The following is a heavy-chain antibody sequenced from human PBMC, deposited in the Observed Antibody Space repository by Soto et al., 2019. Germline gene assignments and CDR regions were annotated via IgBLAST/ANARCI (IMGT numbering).Heavy chain of an antibody. V-gene: IGHV4-39*01. Sequence: QLQLQESGPGLVKPSETLSLTCTVSGGSISSSSYYWGWIRQPPGKGLEWIGSIYYSGSTYYNPSLMRRVTISVDTSKNQFSLKLSSVTAADAAVCYCARQGYDSSGYYLYWGQGTLVTVSS. CDR2: IYYSGST. CDR1: GGSISSSSYY. J-gene: IGHJ4*02. CDR3: ARQGYDSSGYYLY. D-gene: IGHD3-22*01.